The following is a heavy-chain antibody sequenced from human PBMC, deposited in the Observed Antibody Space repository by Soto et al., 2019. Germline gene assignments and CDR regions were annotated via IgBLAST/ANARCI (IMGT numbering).Heavy chain of an antibody. V-gene: IGHV1-2*04. CDR1: GYTFTGYY. J-gene: IGHJ6*02. CDR2: INPNSGGT. Sequence: ASVKVSCKASGYTFTGYYMHWVRQAPGQGLEWMGWINPNSGGTNYAQKFQGWVTMTRDTSISTAYMELSRLRSDDTAVYYCARDRQYYHFWSGYQNEGPYDMDVWGQGTTVTVSS. D-gene: IGHD3-3*02. CDR3: ARDRQYYHFWSGYQNEGPYDMDV.